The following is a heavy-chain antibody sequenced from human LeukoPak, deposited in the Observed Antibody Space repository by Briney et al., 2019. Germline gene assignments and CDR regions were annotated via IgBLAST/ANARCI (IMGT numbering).Heavy chain of an antibody. CDR2: ISGSGGNT. J-gene: IGHJ4*02. CDR3: AKDRPVLMVYATSPHYFDY. Sequence: GGSLRLSCAASGFTFSGFAMSWVRQAPGKGLGWVSAISGSGGNTYYAGSVRGRFTISRDNSKNTLYLQMNSLRAEDTAVYYCAKDRPVLMVYATSPHYFDYWGQGTLVTVSS. CDR1: GFTFSGFA. V-gene: IGHV3-23*01. D-gene: IGHD2-8*01.